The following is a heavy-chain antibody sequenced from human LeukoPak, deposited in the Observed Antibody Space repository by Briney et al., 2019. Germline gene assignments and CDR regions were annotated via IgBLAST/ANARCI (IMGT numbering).Heavy chain of an antibody. V-gene: IGHV4-59*01. J-gene: IGHJ4*02. Sequence: SETLSLTRTVSGGSISSYYWSWIRQPPGKGLEWIGYIYYSGSTNYNPSLMSRVTISVDTSKNQFSLKLSSVTAADTAVYYCARGKVRGSYDYWGQGTLVTVSS. D-gene: IGHD1-26*01. CDR3: ARGKVRGSYDY. CDR1: GGSISSYY. CDR2: IYYSGST.